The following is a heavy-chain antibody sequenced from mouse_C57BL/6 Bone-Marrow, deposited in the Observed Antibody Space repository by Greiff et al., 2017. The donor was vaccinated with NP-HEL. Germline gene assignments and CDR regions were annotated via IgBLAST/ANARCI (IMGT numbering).Heavy chain of an antibody. CDR2: INYDGSST. CDR1: GFTFSDYY. J-gene: IGHJ3*01. D-gene: IGHD3-2*02. CDR3: AREAQTAQATAWFAY. V-gene: IGHV5-16*01. Sequence: DVKLVESEGGLVQPGSSMKLSCTASGFTFSDYYMAWVRQVPEKGLEWVANINYDGSSTYYLDSLKSRFIISRDNAKNILYLQMSSLKAEDTATYYCAREAQTAQATAWFAYWGQGTLVTVSA.